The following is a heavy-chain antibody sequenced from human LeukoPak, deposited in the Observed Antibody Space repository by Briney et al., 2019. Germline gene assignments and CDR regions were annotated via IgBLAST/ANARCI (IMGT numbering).Heavy chain of an antibody. CDR1: GGTFSSYA. Sequence: SVKVSCKASGGTFSSYAISWVRQAPGQGLEWMGRIIPILGIANYAQKFQGRVTINADKSTSTAYMELSSLRSEDTAVYYCARPVVPAGIEYYYYGMDVWGQGTTVTVSS. D-gene: IGHD2-2*02. V-gene: IGHV1-69*04. J-gene: IGHJ6*02. CDR2: IIPILGIA. CDR3: ARPVVPAGIEYYYYGMDV.